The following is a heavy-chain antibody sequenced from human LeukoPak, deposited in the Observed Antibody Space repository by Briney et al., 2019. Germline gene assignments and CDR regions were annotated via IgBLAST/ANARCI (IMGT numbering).Heavy chain of an antibody. D-gene: IGHD6-13*01. V-gene: IGHV3-48*01. CDR2: ISASSTTI. J-gene: IGHJ4*02. CDR1: EFTFSSHN. Sequence: GGSLRLSCVASEFTFSSHNIDWVRQAPGKGLEWVSYISASSTTIYYADSVKGRFTISRDNAKNSLYLQMNSLRAEDTAVYYCARDGFIAAAGIRGAPSDYWGQGTLVTVSS. CDR3: ARDGFIAAAGIRGAPSDY.